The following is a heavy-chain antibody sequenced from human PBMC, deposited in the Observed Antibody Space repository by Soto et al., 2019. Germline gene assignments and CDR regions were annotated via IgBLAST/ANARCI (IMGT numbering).Heavy chain of an antibody. V-gene: IGHV1-18*01. CDR3: AKADSNYAGRFSYYYMDV. CDR1: GYTFTSYG. CDR2: ISAYSGKT. D-gene: IGHD4-4*01. J-gene: IGHJ6*03. Sequence: QVQLVQSGTEVKKPGASVKVSCKASGYTFTSYGIGWVRQAPGQGLEWMGWISAYSGKTHYPQKFQGKVTMTTDTSTSTAYMELRSLRYDDTAVYFCAKADSNYAGRFSYYYMDVWGKGTMVTVSS.